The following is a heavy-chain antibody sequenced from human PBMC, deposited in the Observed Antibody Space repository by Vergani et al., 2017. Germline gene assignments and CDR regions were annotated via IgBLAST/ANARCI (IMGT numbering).Heavy chain of an antibody. D-gene: IGHD2-15*01. CDR1: GGSISSGAYY. CDR3: TRHWAVVAANNWFDP. CDR2: IYTTGST. V-gene: IGHV4-61*02. J-gene: IGHJ5*02. Sequence: QVQLQESGPGLVKPSQTLSLTCTVSGGSISSGAYYWNWIRQPAGKGLEWIGRIYTTGSTNYNPSLKSRVTISVDTSKNQFSLKLSSVTAADTAVYYCTRHWAVVAANNWFDPWGQGTLVTVSS.